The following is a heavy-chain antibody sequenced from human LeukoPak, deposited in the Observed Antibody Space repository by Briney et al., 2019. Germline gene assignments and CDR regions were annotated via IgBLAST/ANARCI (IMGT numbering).Heavy chain of an antibody. V-gene: IGHV4-39*01. CDR3: ARHGGSSGWYHFDY. CDR1: GGSISSSSFY. Sequence: SETLSLTCTASGGSISSSSFYWGWIRQPPGKGLEWIGSIYYSGSTYYNPSLKSRVTISVDTSKNQFSLNLNSVTAADTALYYCARHGGSSGWYHFDYWGQGTLVTVSS. CDR2: IYYSGST. J-gene: IGHJ4*02. D-gene: IGHD6-13*01.